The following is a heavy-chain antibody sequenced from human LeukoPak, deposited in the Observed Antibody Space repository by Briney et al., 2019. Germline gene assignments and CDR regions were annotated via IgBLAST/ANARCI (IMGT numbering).Heavy chain of an antibody. V-gene: IGHV1-46*01. D-gene: IGHD3-22*01. CDR1: GYTFTSYY. CDR2: INSSGGST. CDR3: ARGQYYYDISVYHYHYMEA. J-gene: IGHJ6*03. Sequence: ASVKVSCKASGYTFTSYYMHWVRQAPGQGLERMGIINSSGGSTSYAQKFQGRVTMTRDTYTGTLYMELSNLRYEDTAVYYCARGQYYYDISVYHYHYMEAWGKGTTVTVS.